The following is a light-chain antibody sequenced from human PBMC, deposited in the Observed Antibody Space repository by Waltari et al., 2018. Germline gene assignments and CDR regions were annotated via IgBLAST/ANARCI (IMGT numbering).Light chain of an antibody. CDR1: SSDVGGYNY. CDR3: SSYTSNSTLV. Sequence: QSALTQPASVSGSPGQSITISCTGTSSDVGGYNYVSWYQQHPGKAPKLLIYDVTNRPSGVSSRFSGSKSDNTASLTISGLQAEDEADYYCSSYTSNSTLVFGGGTKLTVL. V-gene: IGLV2-14*03. J-gene: IGLJ2*01. CDR2: DVT.